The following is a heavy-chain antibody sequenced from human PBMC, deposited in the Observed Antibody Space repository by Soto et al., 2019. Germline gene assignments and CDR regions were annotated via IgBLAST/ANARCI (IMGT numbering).Heavy chain of an antibody. CDR3: ARDRSAYDILTGYPLDY. J-gene: IGHJ4*02. CDR2: IIPILGIA. Sequence: QVQLVQSGAEVKKPGSSVKVSCKASGGTFSSYTISWVRQAPGQGLEWMGRIIPILGIANYAQKFQGRVTITADKSTSTAYMELSSLRSEDTAVYYCARDRSAYDILTGYPLDYWGQGTLVTVSS. CDR1: GGTFSSYT. V-gene: IGHV1-69*08. D-gene: IGHD3-9*01.